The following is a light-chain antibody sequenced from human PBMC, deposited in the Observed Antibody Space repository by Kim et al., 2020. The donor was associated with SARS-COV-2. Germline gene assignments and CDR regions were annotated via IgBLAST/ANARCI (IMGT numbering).Light chain of an antibody. J-gene: IGKJ2*01. CDR1: QSVSSY. CDR3: QQYGSSPNT. V-gene: IGKV3-20*01. Sequence: SLSPGETATLSCRASQSVSSYLAWYQQKPGQAPRLLIYGASSRATGIPDRFSGSGSGTDFTLSISRLEPEDFAVYYCQQYGSSPNTFGQGTKLEI. CDR2: GAS.